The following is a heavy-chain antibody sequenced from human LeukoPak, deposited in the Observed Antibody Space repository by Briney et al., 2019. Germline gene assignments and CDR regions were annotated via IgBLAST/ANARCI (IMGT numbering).Heavy chain of an antibody. CDR1: GFTFSSYG. V-gene: IGHV3-23*01. CDR3: ARKSPNGMDV. CDR2: VSGIGGST. J-gene: IGHJ6*02. D-gene: IGHD2-8*01. Sequence: GGSLRLSCAASGFTFSSYGMRWVRQAPGKGLEWVSSVSGIGGSTYYADSVKGRFTISRDNSKNTLYLQMNSLRAEDTAVYYCARKSPNGMDVWGQGTTVTVSS.